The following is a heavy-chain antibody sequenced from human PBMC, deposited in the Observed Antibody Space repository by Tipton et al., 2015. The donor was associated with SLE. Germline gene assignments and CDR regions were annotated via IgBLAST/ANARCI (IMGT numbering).Heavy chain of an antibody. CDR3: AREGSSSSYDY. V-gene: IGHV3-21*04. CDR1: GFTFSSYS. J-gene: IGHJ4*02. CDR2: ISSSSSYI. Sequence: SLRLSCAASGFTFSSYSMNWVRQAPGKGLEWVSSISSSSSYIYYADSVKGRFTISKDKSKNTLHLEMNRLRGADTAVYYCAREGSSSSYDYWGQGTLVTVSS. D-gene: IGHD6-13*01.